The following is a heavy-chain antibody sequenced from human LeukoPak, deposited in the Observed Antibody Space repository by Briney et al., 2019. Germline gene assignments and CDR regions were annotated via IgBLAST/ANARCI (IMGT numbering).Heavy chain of an antibody. CDR2: ITVSGGDT. Sequence: PGGSLRLSCAASGFTFSNSAMSWVRQAPGKGLEWVSVITVSGGDTQSAESVKGRFTISRDNPRNTLYLQMNSLRADDTAIYYCAQARGDTNWTFDYWGQGALVTVSS. V-gene: IGHV3-23*01. CDR3: AQARGDTNWTFDY. CDR1: GFTFSNSA. J-gene: IGHJ4*02. D-gene: IGHD1-1*01.